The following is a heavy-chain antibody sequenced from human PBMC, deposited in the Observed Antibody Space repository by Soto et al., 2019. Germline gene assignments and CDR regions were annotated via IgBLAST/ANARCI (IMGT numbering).Heavy chain of an antibody. Sequence: QVQLVQSGDEVKKPGASVKVSCKASGYIFVNYGIAWVRQAPGQGLGWMGWISTYTGNTHSATKVQGRLTMTTDTSTSTAYMERGSLTSDDTAVYYCVMVDNYVTPTPQDVWGQGTTVTVSS. D-gene: IGHD3-16*01. CDR3: VMVDNYVTPTPQDV. CDR2: ISTYTGNT. J-gene: IGHJ6*02. V-gene: IGHV1-18*01. CDR1: GYIFVNYG.